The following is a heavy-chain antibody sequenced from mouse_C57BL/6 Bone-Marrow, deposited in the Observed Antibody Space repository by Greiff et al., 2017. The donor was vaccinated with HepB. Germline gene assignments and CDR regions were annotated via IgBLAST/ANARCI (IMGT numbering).Heavy chain of an antibody. CDR1: GYTFTSYW. CDR3: ASDDYDDGLYFDY. CDR2: IYPGSGST. D-gene: IGHD2-4*01. J-gene: IGHJ2*01. Sequence: QVQLQQPGAELVKPGASVKMSCKASGYTFTSYWITWVKQRPGQGLEWIGDIYPGSGSTNYNEKFKSKATLTVDTTSSTAYMQLSSLTSEDSAVYYCASDDYDDGLYFDYWGQGTTLTVSS. V-gene: IGHV1-55*01.